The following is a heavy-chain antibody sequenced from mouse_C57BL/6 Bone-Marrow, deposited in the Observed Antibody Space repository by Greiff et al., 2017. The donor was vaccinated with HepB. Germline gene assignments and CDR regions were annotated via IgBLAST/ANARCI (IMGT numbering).Heavy chain of an antibody. V-gene: IGHV5-17*01. CDR3: ARHYSWGYFDV. CDR2: ISSGSSTI. J-gene: IGHJ1*03. CDR1: GFTFSDYG. Sequence: EVQLKQSGGGLVKPGGSLKLSCAASGFTFSDYGMHWVRQAPEKGLEWVAYISSGSSTIYYADTVKGRFTISRDNAKNTLFLQMTSLRSEDTAMYYCARHYSWGYFDVWGTGTTVTVSS. D-gene: IGHD1-1*01.